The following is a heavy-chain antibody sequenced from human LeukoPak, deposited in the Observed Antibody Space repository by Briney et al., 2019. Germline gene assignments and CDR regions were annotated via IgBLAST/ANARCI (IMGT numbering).Heavy chain of an antibody. Sequence: GGSLRLSCAPSGFTFSSYERHWVRQAPGKGLEWVSYISSSGSTVYYAESVKGRFTISRDNVKNSLYLQMNSLRPDDTAVYYCARAVVDDAFDIWGQGTMVTVSS. V-gene: IGHV3-48*03. CDR2: ISSSGSTV. J-gene: IGHJ3*02. CDR1: GFTFSSYE. D-gene: IGHD2-15*01. CDR3: ARAVVDDAFDI.